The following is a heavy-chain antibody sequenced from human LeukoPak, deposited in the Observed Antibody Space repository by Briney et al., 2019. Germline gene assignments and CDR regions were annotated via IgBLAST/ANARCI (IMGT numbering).Heavy chain of an antibody. CDR2: IGST. CDR3: ARGGGWLLQH. Sequence: SETLSLTCTVSGGSISTSYWSWIRQFPGKGLEWIGYIGSTNYNPSLKSRVTISLDTSKNQFSLNLSSVTAADTAVYYCARGGGWLLQHWGQGTLVTVSS. J-gene: IGHJ1*01. V-gene: IGHV4-59*01. CDR1: GGSISTSY. D-gene: IGHD6-19*01.